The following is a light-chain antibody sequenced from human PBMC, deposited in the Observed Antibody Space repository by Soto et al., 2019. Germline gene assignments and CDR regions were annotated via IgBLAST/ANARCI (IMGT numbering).Light chain of an antibody. V-gene: IGKV1-27*01. CDR2: AAS. CDR3: QKYNSAPRA. J-gene: IGKJ3*01. CDR1: QSISDY. Sequence: DIQMTQSPSSLSASVGDRVTITCRASQSISDYLAWYQQKPGKVPKLLIYAASTLQSGVPSRFSGNGSGTDFTLTISSLQPEDVATYYCQKYNSAPRAFGPGTKVDIK.